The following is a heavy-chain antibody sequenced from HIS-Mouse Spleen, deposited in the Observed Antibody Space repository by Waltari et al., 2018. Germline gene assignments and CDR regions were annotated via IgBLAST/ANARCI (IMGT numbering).Heavy chain of an antibody. CDR3: ARDAAVTYFDY. CDR1: GFTFSSYW. CDR2: INSDGSST. J-gene: IGHJ4*02. Sequence: EVQLVESGGGLVQPGGSLRLSCAASGFTFSSYWMHWVRQAPGKGLVWFSRINSDGSSTSYADSVKGRFTISRDNAKNTLYLQMNSLRAEDTSVYYCARDAAVTYFDYWGQGTLVTVSS. D-gene: IGHD4-17*01. V-gene: IGHV3-74*01.